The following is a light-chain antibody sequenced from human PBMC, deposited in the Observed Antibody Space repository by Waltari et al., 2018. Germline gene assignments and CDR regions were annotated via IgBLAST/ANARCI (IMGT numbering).Light chain of an antibody. Sequence: DIQMTQSPSSLSASVGDTGTITCRASQGISGYLNWFQQKPGKAPKLLLYAASSLESGVPSRFSVRGSGTDFTLTISSLRPEDFAAYYCLQHNSYPCTFGPGTKLEIK. CDR1: QGISGY. J-gene: IGKJ3*01. CDR3: LQHNSYPCT. V-gene: IGKV1-17*01. CDR2: AAS.